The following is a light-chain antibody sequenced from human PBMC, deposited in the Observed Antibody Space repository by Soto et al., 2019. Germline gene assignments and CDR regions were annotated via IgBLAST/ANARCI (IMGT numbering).Light chain of an antibody. CDR3: LHDYNYPLT. CDR2: AAS. CDR1: QGISHY. J-gene: IGKJ4*01. V-gene: IGKV1-6*01. Sequence: AIQMTQSPSSLSASVGDRVTITCRASQGISHYLGWYQQKPGKAPKLLIYAASSLQSGVPSRFSGSGSGTDFTLTISSLQPEDFATYYCLHDYNYPLTFGGGTKVEIK.